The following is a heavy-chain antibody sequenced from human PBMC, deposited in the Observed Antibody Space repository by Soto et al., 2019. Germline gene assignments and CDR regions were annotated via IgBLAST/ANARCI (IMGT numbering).Heavy chain of an antibody. CDR3: ASSRDRNNGYFDY. J-gene: IGHJ4*02. CDR2: IWYDGSNK. V-gene: IGHV3-33*01. CDR1: GFTFSSYG. D-gene: IGHD1-1*01. Sequence: QVQLVESGGGVVQPGRSLRLSCAASGFTFSSYGMHWVRQAPGKGLEWVAVIWYDGSNKYYADSVKGRFTISRDNSKNTLYLQMNSLRAEDTAVYYCASSRDRNNGYFDYWGQGTLVTVSS.